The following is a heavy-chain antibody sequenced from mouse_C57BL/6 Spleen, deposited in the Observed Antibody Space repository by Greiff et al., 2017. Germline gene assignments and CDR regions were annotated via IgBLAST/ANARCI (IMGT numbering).Heavy chain of an antibody. CDR1: GFTFSSYA. CDR2: LSDGGSYT. Sequence: EVHLVESGGGLVKPGGSLKLSCAASGFTFSSYAMSWVRQTPEKRLEWVATLSDGGSYTYYPDNVKGRFTISRDNAKNNLYLQMSHLKSEDTAMYYCARAYGNYPRYFDVWGTGTTVTVSS. J-gene: IGHJ1*03. V-gene: IGHV5-4*01. D-gene: IGHD2-1*01. CDR3: ARAYGNYPRYFDV.